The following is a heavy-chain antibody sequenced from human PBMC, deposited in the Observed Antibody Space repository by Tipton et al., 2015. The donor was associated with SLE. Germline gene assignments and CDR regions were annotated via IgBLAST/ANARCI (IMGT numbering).Heavy chain of an antibody. J-gene: IGHJ6*02. V-gene: IGHV4-59*01. CDR3: ARCGGGYGMDV. Sequence: TLSLTCSISGGSISGSYWGWIRQPPRKGLEWIGYIYYSGSTNYNPSLMSRVTISVDTSKNQFTLKLNSVTTADTAVYYCARCGGGYGMDVWGQGTTVTVPS. CDR2: IYYSGST. CDR1: GGSISGSY. D-gene: IGHD2-21*01.